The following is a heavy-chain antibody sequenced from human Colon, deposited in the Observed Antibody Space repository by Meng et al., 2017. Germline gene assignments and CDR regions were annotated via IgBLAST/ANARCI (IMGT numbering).Heavy chain of an antibody. D-gene: IGHD2-15*01. CDR3: ARGYCSGVCQGFGN. Sequence: ELQLGGTGGGCVQPGGSLNLACQASGCSVSSDYMAWVRQAPGKGLDWVSIIFADGATYYADSVKGRFAISRDNSNNTLYLQMNSLRAEDTAVYYCARGYCSGVCQGFGNWGQGALVTVSS. CDR1: GCSVSSDY. J-gene: IGHJ5*02. V-gene: IGHV3-53*02. CDR2: IFADGAT.